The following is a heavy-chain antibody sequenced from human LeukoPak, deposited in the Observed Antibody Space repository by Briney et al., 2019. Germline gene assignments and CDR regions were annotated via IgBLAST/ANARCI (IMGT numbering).Heavy chain of an antibody. Sequence: VSGGXISSXXXXGGXXRXXPXXGLEXIGSIYYSGSTYYNPSLKSRVTISVDTSKNQFSLKLSSVTAADTAVYYCARDLVDSGYDLAFDYWGQGTLVTVSS. CDR2: IYYSGST. CDR1: GGXISSXXXX. J-gene: IGHJ4*02. CDR3: ARDLVDSGYDLAFDY. D-gene: IGHD5-12*01. V-gene: IGHV4-39*07.